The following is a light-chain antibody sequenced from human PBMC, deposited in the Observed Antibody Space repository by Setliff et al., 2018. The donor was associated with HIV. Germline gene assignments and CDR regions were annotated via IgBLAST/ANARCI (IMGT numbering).Light chain of an antibody. CDR3: CSYATRRSLV. CDR1: SSDVGSYRL. V-gene: IGLV2-23*02. J-gene: IGLJ3*02. Sequence: QSALAQPASVSGSPGQAITISCTGTSSDVGSYRLVSWYQQHPGKAPKLMIYEVNKRPSGVSNRFSASKSGNTASLTISGLQAEDEADYYCCSYATRRSLVFGGGTKVTVL. CDR2: EVN.